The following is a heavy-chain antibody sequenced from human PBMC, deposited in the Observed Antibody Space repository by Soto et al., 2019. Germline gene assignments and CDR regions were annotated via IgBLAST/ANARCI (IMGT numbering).Heavy chain of an antibody. CDR2: INHSGGST. CDR3: SRVSSILDFGAYMAV. Sequence: QVQLVQSGAEVKKPGASVKVSCKASGYTFTSYYMHWVRQAPGQGLEWMGIINHSGGSTSYAQKLQGRVTMTRDTSASTVYMELSSLRSGDTAVYYCSRVSSILDFGAYMAVWGKGTTVTVSS. D-gene: IGHD3-16*01. CDR1: GYTFTSYY. V-gene: IGHV1-46*03. J-gene: IGHJ6*03.